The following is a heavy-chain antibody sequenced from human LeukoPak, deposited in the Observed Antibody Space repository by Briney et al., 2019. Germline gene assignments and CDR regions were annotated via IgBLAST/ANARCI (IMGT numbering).Heavy chain of an antibody. V-gene: IGHV4-59*01. CDR1: GGSISSYY. D-gene: IGHD6-19*01. CDR3: ARDPGDIVVAGTFDY. J-gene: IGHJ4*02. CDR2: IYYSGST. Sequence: SETLSLTCTVSGGSISSYYWSWIRQPPGKGLEWIGYIYYSGSTNYNPSLKSRVTISVDTSKNQFSLKLRSVTAADTAVYYCARDPGDIVVAGTFDYWGQGTLVTVSS.